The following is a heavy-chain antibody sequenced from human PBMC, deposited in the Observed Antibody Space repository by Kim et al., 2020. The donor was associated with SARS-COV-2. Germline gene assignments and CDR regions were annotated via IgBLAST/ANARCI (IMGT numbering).Heavy chain of an antibody. J-gene: IGHJ6*02. V-gene: IGHV4-39*01. D-gene: IGHD3-3*01. Sequence: SETLSLTCTVSGGSISSSSYYWGWIRQPPGKGLEWIGSIYYSGSTYYNPSLKSRVTISVDTSKNQFSLKLSSVTAADTAVYYCARTFGGGYYDLYYYYYGMDVWGQGTTVTVSS. CDR2: IYYSGST. CDR1: GGSISSSSYY. CDR3: ARTFGGGYYDLYYYYYGMDV.